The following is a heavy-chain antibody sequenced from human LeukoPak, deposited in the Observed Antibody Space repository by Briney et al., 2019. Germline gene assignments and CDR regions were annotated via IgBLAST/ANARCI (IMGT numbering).Heavy chain of an antibody. CDR3: ASVVPAAIVSRYFDL. J-gene: IGHJ2*01. Sequence: PSETLSLTCTVSGGSISSYYWSWIRQPPGKGLEWIGYIYYSGSTYYNPSLKSRVTISVDTSKNQFSLKLSSVTAADTAVYYCASVVPAAIVSRYFDLWGRGTLVTVSS. CDR2: IYYSGST. D-gene: IGHD2-2*02. CDR1: GGSISSYY. V-gene: IGHV4-59*08.